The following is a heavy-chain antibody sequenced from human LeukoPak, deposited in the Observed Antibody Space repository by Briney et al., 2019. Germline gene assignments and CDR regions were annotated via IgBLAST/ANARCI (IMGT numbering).Heavy chain of an antibody. CDR2: ISACNGNP. D-gene: IGHD6-19*01. V-gene: IGHV1-18*04. J-gene: IGHJ4*02. Sequence: AAVKGCCKASGYTFTSYGISWVRQAPGQGIEWMGWISACNGNPNFAKKLQGRVTMTTDTSTSTAYMELRSLRSDATAVYYCARDIVSDSSGWYWHDYWGQGTLVTVSS. CDR3: ARDIVSDSSGWYWHDY. CDR1: GYTFTSYG.